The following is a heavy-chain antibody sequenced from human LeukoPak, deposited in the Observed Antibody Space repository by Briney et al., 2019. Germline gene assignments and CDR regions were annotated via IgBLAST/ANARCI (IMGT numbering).Heavy chain of an antibody. CDR2: IEEDGSKK. CDR3: APPLDYYDSSGYHQGGD. CDR1: GFTFSSHW. D-gene: IGHD3-22*01. V-gene: IGHV3-7*03. Sequence: GSLRLSCAASGFTFSSHWMTWVRQAPGKGLEGVANIEEDGSKKNYVDSVKGRFTISRDNAKNSLYLQMNSLRAEDTAVYHCAPPLDYYDSSGYHQGGDWGQGTLVTVSS. J-gene: IGHJ4*02.